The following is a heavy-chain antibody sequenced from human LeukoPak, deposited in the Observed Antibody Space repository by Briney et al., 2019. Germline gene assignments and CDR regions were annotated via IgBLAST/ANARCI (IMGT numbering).Heavy chain of an antibody. CDR1: GFTFGSYG. D-gene: IGHD2-8*01. CDR3: AKDSFSYNGVFDALDV. Sequence: PGGSLRLSCAASGFTFGSYGMTWVRQASGKGLEWVSSTAPVYYADSVKGRFTISRDDSKNTLFLQMNSLRVEDTAIYYCAKDSFSYNGVFDALDVWGQGSMVTVSS. CDR2: STAPV. J-gene: IGHJ3*01. V-gene: IGHV3-23*01.